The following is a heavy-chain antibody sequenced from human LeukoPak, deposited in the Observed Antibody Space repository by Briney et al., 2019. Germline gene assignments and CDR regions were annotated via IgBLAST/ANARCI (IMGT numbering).Heavy chain of an antibody. CDR3: ARWGCSSTSCWFDP. V-gene: IGHV4-59*01. CDR1: GGSISSYY. J-gene: IGHJ5*02. CDR2: IYYSGST. D-gene: IGHD2-2*01. Sequence: KSSVTLCFTCTVTGGSISSYYWSLIRQPPGQGLEWIGYIYYSGSTNYNPSLKSRVTISVDTSKNQFSLKLSSVTAADTAVYYCARWGCSSTSCWFDPWGQGTLVTVSS.